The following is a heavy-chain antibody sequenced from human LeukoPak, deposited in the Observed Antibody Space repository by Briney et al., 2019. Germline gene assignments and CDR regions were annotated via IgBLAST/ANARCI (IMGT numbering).Heavy chain of an antibody. Sequence: SETLSLTCTVSGGSISSYYWSWIRQPPGKGLEWIGYTYYSGSTNYNPSLKSRVTISVDTSKNQFSLKLSSVTAADTAVYYCARGITMVRGVIAHFDYWGQGTLVTVSS. J-gene: IGHJ4*02. CDR3: ARGITMVRGVIAHFDY. V-gene: IGHV4-59*01. CDR2: TYYSGST. D-gene: IGHD3-10*01. CDR1: GGSISSYY.